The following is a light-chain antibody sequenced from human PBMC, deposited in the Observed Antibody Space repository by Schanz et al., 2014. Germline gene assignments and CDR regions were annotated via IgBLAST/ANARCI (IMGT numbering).Light chain of an antibody. CDR2: EVS. CDR1: SSDVGGYDY. CDR3: SSFTNNNFWV. V-gene: IGLV2-8*01. Sequence: QSALTQPPSASGSPGQSVTISCTGTSSDVGGYDYVSWYQQHPGKAPKLMIYEVSKRPSGVPDRFSGSKSGNTASLTVSGLQAEDEADYYCSSFTNNNFWVFGGGTKLTVL. J-gene: IGLJ3*02.